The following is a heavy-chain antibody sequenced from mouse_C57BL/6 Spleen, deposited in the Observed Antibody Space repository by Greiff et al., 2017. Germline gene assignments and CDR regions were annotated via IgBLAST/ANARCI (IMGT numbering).Heavy chain of an antibody. CDR1: GFSLTSYG. Sequence: QVQLKQSGPGLVAPSQSLSITCTVSGFSLTSYGVHWVRQPPGKGLEWLVVIWSDGSTTYNSALKSRLSISKDNSTSQVFLKMNSLQTDDTAMYYCARHAPLTSVVAPYSMDYWGQGTSVTVSS. CDR2: IWSDGST. V-gene: IGHV2-6-1*01. CDR3: ARHAPLTSVVAPYSMDY. J-gene: IGHJ4*01. D-gene: IGHD1-1*01.